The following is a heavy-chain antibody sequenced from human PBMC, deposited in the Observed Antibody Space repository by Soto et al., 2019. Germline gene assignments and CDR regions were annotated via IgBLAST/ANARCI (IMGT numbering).Heavy chain of an antibody. J-gene: IGHJ4*02. CDR3: ARYPRLDC. CDR2: IYYSGST. V-gene: IGHV4-39*01. CDR1: GGSISSTDYY. Sequence: TSETLSLTCTVSGGSISSTDYYWGWIRQPPGKGLEWIGNIYYSGSTFYNPSLRNRVIFSVDTSKNQFSLKVSSVTAADTAVYFCARYPRLDCWGQGTLVTVSS.